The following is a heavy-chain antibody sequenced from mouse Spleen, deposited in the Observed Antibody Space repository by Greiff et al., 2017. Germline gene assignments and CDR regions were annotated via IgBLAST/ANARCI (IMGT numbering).Heavy chain of an antibody. CDR1: GFTFSSYA. V-gene: IGHV5-9-3*01. Sequence: EVQLQESGGGLVKPGGSLKLSCAASGFTFSSYAMSWVRQTPEKRLEWVATISSGGSYTYYPDSVKGRFTISRDNAKNTLYLQMSSLRSEDTAMYYCARQAYYYGSSNYYAMDYWGQGTSVTVSS. CDR2: ISSGGSYT. CDR3: ARQAYYYGSSNYYAMDY. J-gene: IGHJ4*01. D-gene: IGHD1-1*01.